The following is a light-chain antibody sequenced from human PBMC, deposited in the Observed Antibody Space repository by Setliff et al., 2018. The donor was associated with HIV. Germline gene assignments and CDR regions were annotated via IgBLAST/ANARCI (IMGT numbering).Light chain of an antibody. CDR1: SSDVGGYRY. V-gene: IGLV2-14*03. J-gene: IGLJ2*01. CDR2: DVI. CDR3: SSFAGSGSVI. Sequence: QSVLTQPDSVSGSPGQSITISCTGTSSDVGGYRYVSWYQQHPAKAPKLIIYDVIKRPSGISNRFSGSNSGNTASLTISGLQADDEADYYCSSFAGSGSVIFGGGTKVTVL.